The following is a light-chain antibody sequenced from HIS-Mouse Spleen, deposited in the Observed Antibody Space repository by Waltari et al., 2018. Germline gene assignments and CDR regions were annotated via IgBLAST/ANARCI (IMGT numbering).Light chain of an antibody. CDR1: SSDVGGYNL. J-gene: IGLJ1*01. CDR3: SSYTSSSTF. V-gene: IGLV2-14*01. Sequence: QSALTQPASVSGSPGPSVPISCTGNSSDVGGYNLAPWYQQHPGKAPKLMIYEVSNRPSGVSNRFSGSKSGNTASLTISGLQAEDEADYYCSSYTSSSTFFGTGTKVTVL. CDR2: EVS.